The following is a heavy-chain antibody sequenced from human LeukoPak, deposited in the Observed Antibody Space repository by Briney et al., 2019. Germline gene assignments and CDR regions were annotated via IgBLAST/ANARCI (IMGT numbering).Heavy chain of an antibody. J-gene: IGHJ3*02. V-gene: IGHV3-23*01. CDR3: TFSSYGDHVGVDAFDI. CDR2: ISGTGGST. Sequence: GGSLRLSCAASGFTFSSYAMSWVRQAPGKGLEWVSGISGTGGSTDYADSVKGRFTISRDNSKNTVYLQMNSLSAEDTAMYYCTFSSYGDHVGVDAFDIWGQGTMVTVSS. CDR1: GFTFSSYA. D-gene: IGHD4-17*01.